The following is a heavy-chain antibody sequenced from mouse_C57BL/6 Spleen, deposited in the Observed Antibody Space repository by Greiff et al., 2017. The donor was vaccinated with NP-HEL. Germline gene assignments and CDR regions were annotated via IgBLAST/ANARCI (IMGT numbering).Heavy chain of an antibody. D-gene: IGHD1-1*01. J-gene: IGHJ1*03. V-gene: IGHV14-3*01. CDR1: GFNIKNTY. CDR2: IDPANGNT. Sequence: EVQRVESVAELVRPGASVKLSCTASGFNIKNTYMHWVKQRPEQGLEWIGRIDPANGNTKYAPKFQGKATITADTSSNTAYLQLSSLTSEDTAIYYCARDYYGSSPRYFDVWGTGTTVTVSS. CDR3: ARDYYGSSPRYFDV.